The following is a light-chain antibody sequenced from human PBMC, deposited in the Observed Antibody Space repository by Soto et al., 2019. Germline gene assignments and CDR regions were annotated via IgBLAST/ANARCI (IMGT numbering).Light chain of an antibody. CDR3: SSYTSTNTPYV. CDR2: EVT. CDR1: SSDVGYYNY. J-gene: IGLJ1*01. Sequence: QSVLTQPRSVSGSPGQSVTISCTGTSSDVGYYNYVSWYQQYPGKAPKLILYEVTTRPSGISSRFSGSKSGNTASLTISGLQADDEAYYYCSSYTSTNTPYVFGTGTKVTV. V-gene: IGLV2-14*01.